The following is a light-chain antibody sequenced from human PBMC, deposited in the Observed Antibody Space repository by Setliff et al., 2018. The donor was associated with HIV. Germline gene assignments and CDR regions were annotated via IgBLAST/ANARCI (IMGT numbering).Light chain of an antibody. CDR1: SSDVGGYNY. J-gene: IGLJ1*01. V-gene: IGLV2-14*01. CDR2: EVS. Sequence: QSVLTQPASVSGSPGQSITISCTGTSSDVGGYNYVSWYQQHPGKAPKLMIYEVSNRPSGVSNRFFGSKSGNTASLTISGLQAEDEADYYCSSYTSSSTLRVFGTGTKVTVL. CDR3: SSYTSSSTLRV.